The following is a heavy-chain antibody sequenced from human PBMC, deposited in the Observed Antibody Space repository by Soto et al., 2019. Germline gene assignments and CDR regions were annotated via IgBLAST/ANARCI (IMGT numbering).Heavy chain of an antibody. CDR1: GGSFSGYY. D-gene: IGHD3-10*01. Sequence: PSETLSLTCAVYGGSFSGYYWSWVRQPPGKGLEWIGEINHSGSTNYNPSLKSRVTISVDTSKNQFSLKLSSVTAADTAVYYCASMVRGVSRFYYMDVWGKGTTVTVSS. V-gene: IGHV4-34*01. J-gene: IGHJ6*03. CDR2: INHSGST. CDR3: ASMVRGVSRFYYMDV.